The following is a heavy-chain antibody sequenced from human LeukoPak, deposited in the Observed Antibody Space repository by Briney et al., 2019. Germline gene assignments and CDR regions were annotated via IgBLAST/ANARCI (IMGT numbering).Heavy chain of an antibody. D-gene: IGHD2-15*01. J-gene: IGHJ5*02. CDR1: GGTFSSYA. CDR2: IIPIFGTA. V-gene: IGHV1-69*13. Sequence: GASVKVSCKASGGTFSSYAISWVRQAPGQGLEWMGGIIPIFGTANYAQKFQGRVTITADESTSTAYMELSSLRSEDTAVYYCAANAAQAAATRFDNWFDPWGQGTLVTVSS. CDR3: AANAAQAAATRFDNWFDP.